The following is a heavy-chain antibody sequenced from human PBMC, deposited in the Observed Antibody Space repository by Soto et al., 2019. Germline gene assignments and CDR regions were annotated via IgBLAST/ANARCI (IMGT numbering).Heavy chain of an antibody. V-gene: IGHV1-69*13. CDR3: ARGYSYGYLRYYYGMDV. Sequence: ASVKVSCKASGGTFSSYAISWVRQAPGQGLEWMGGITPIFGTANYAQKFQGRVTITADESTSTAYMELSSLRSEDTAVYYCARGYSYGYLRYYYGMDVWGQGTTVTVSS. CDR2: ITPIFGTA. J-gene: IGHJ6*02. D-gene: IGHD5-18*01. CDR1: GGTFSSYA.